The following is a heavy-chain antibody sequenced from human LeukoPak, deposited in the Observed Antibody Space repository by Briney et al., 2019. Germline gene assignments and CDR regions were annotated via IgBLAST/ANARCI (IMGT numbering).Heavy chain of an antibody. Sequence: PSETLSLTCTVSGGSISSYYWSWIRQPAGKGLEWIGRIYTSGSTNYNPSLKSRVTISVDTSKNQFSLKLSSVTAADTAVYYCARDGYYYGSGSYYNPFGYWGQGTLVTVSS. CDR3: ARDGYYYGSGSYYNPFGY. J-gene: IGHJ4*02. CDR2: IYTSGST. CDR1: GGSISSYY. V-gene: IGHV4-4*07. D-gene: IGHD3-10*01.